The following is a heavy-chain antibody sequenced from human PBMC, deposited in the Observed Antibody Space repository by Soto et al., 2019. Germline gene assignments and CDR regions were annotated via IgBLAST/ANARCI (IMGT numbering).Heavy chain of an antibody. J-gene: IGHJ5*02. CDR2: ISAYNGNT. CDR3: ATVFDFWSGYTNWFDP. Sequence: ASVKVSCKASGYTLTSYGISWVRQAPGQGLEWMGWISAYNGNTNYAQKLQGRVTMTEDTSTDTAYMELRSLRSEDTAVYYCATVFDFWSGYTNWFDPWGQGTLVTVSS. D-gene: IGHD3-3*01. V-gene: IGHV1-18*01. CDR1: GYTLTSYG.